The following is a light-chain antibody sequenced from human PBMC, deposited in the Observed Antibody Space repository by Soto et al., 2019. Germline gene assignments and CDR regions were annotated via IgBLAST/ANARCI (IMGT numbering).Light chain of an antibody. CDR1: SSDVGRYNY. J-gene: IGLJ1*01. Sequence: QSALTQPPSASGSLGQSVTIPCTGTSSDVGRYNYVSWYQQHPGKVPKLLIYEVSNRPSGVPDRFSGSKSGNTASLTVSGLQAEDEADYYCCTFAGSRPLYVFGTGTKLTVL. CDR2: EVS. V-gene: IGLV2-8*01. CDR3: CTFAGSRPLYV.